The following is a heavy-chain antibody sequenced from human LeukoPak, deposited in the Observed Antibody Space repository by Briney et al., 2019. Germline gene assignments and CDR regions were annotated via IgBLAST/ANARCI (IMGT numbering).Heavy chain of an antibody. J-gene: IGHJ6*02. CDR3: ARPYSSSSHYYGMDV. Sequence: GGSLRLSCAASGLTFSSYAMRWVRQAPGKGLEWVSTFSGSGASTYYADSVKGRFTISRDNSKNTLYLQMNSLSAEDTAVYYCARPYSSSSHYYGMDVWGQGTTVTVSS. CDR2: FSGSGAST. D-gene: IGHD6-6*01. V-gene: IGHV3-23*01. CDR1: GLTFSSYA.